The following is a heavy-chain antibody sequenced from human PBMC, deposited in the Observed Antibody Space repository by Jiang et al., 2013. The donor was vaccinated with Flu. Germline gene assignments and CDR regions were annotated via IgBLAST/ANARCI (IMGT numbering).Heavy chain of an antibody. Sequence: RFTISRDNSKNTLYLQMNSLRAEDTAVYYCARDDYGDGGFDYWGQGTLVTVSS. CDR3: ARDDYGDGGFDY. J-gene: IGHJ4*02. V-gene: IGHV3-53*01. D-gene: IGHD4-17*01.